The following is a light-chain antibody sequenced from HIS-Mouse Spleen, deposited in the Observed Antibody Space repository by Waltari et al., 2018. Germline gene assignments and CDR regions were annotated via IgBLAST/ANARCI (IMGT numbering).Light chain of an antibody. Sequence: EIVMTQSPATLSVSPGERATLSCRASQSVSSNLAWYQQKPGQAPRLLIYGASTRATGIPARFSGSGSGKEFTLTISSMQSEDFAVYSCQRYNNWPRTFGQGTKLEIK. J-gene: IGKJ1*01. CDR1: QSVSSN. CDR2: GAS. V-gene: IGKV3-15*01. CDR3: QRYNNWPRT.